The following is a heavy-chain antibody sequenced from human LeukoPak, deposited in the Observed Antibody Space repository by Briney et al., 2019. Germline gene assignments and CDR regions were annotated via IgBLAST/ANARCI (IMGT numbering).Heavy chain of an antibody. V-gene: IGHV1-46*01. D-gene: IGHD2-21*02. Sequence: GASVKVSCKASGYTFTSYCMHWVRPAPGQGLERMGIINPSGGSTSYAQKFQGRVTMTRDTFTSTVYMELSSLRSEDTAVYYCASGYYGGDCYDYYYYGMDVWGQGTTVTVSS. CDR3: ASGYYGGDCYDYYYYGMDV. CDR2: INPSGGST. CDR1: GYTFTSYC. J-gene: IGHJ6*02.